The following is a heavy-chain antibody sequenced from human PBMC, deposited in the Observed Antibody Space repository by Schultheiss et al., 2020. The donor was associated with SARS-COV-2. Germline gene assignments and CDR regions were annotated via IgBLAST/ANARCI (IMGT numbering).Heavy chain of an antibody. V-gene: IGHV3-30*18. CDR1: GFTFSSYW. J-gene: IGHJ4*02. Sequence: GGSLRLSCAASGFTFSSYWMHWVRQAPGKGLEWVAVISYDGSNKYYADSVKGRFTISRDNSKNTLYLQMNSLRPEDTALYYCAKDMGGFYFGTGDYWGQGTLVTVSS. D-gene: IGHD3-10*01. CDR3: AKDMGGFYFGTGDY. CDR2: ISYDGSNK.